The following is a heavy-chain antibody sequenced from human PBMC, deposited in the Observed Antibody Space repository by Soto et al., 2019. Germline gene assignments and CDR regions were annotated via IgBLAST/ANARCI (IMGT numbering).Heavy chain of an antibody. J-gene: IGHJ6*02. D-gene: IGHD6-13*01. V-gene: IGHV4-59*01. Sequence: LFLIYPVPNGSISSTNWNWIRQPPVKRLEWIGYIYYSGSTNYNPSLKSRVTISVDTSKNQFSLKLSSVTAADTAVYYCARGTGIAAADIYYYYGMDVWGQGTTVTVSS. CDR2: IYYSGST. CDR3: ARGTGIAAADIYYYYGMDV. CDR1: NGSISSTN.